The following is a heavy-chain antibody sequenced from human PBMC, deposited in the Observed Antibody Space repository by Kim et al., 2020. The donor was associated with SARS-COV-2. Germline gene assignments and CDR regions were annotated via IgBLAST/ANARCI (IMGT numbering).Heavy chain of an antibody. D-gene: IGHD3-22*01. CDR3: ARDRWLLLGTPVYYGMDV. CDR2: IKQDGSEK. Sequence: GGSLRLSCAASGFTFSSYWMSWVRQAPGKGLEWVANIKQDGSEKYYVDSVKGRFTISRDNAKNSLYLQMNSLRAEDTAVYYCARDRWLLLGTPVYYGMDVWGQGTTVTVSS. V-gene: IGHV3-7*01. CDR1: GFTFSSYW. J-gene: IGHJ6*02.